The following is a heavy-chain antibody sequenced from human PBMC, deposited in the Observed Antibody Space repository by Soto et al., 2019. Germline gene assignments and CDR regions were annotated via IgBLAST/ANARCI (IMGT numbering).Heavy chain of an antibody. V-gene: IGHV6-1*01. Sequence: SQTLSLTCVISVDSVSSNSVAWNWIRQSPSRGLEWLGRTYYRSKWYNNYAVSVKSRITINPDTSKNQLSLQLNSVSPEDTAVYYCASLHSGASDSYDVWGQGTMVTVSS. J-gene: IGHJ3*01. D-gene: IGHD2-15*01. CDR3: ASLHSGASDSYDV. CDR1: VDSVSSNSVA. CDR2: TYYRSKWYN.